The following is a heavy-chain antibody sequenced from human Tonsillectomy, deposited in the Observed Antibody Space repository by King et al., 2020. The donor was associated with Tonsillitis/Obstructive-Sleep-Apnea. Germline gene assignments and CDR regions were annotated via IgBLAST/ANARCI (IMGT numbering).Heavy chain of an antibody. CDR3: ASYCSSTSCPTLLDY. CDR1: GGSFSGYY. V-gene: IGHV4-34*01. J-gene: IGHJ4*02. D-gene: IGHD2-2*01. CDR2: INHSGST. Sequence: VQLQQWGAGLLKPSETLSLTCAVYGGSFSGYYWSWIRQPPGKGLEWIGEINHSGSTNYNPSLKSRVTISVDTSKNQFSLQLSSVTAADTAVYYCASYCSSTSCPTLLDYWGQGTLVTVSS.